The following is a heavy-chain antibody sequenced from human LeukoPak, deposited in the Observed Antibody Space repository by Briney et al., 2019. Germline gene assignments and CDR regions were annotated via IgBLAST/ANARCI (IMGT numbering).Heavy chain of an antibody. CDR2: INPNSGGT. CDR1: GYTFTGYY. CDR3: ARGNFGTGNAFDI. J-gene: IGHJ3*02. V-gene: IGHV1-2*02. D-gene: IGHD1-1*01. Sequence: ASVKVSCKASGYTFTGYYMHWVRQAPGQGLEWMGWINPNSGGTNYAQKFQGRVTMTRDTSISTAYMELSSLRSEDTAVYYCARGNFGTGNAFDIWGQGTMVTVSS.